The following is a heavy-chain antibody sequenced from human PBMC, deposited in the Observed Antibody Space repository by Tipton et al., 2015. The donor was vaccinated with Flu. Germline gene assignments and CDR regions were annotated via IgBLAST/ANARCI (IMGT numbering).Heavy chain of an antibody. V-gene: IGHV4-38-2*01. CDR1: GYSISSGYY. J-gene: IGHJ3*02. CDR3: ARYGEWVTMIVVAPSSAFDI. CDR2: IYHSGST. D-gene: IGHD3-22*01. Sequence: LRLSCAVSGYSISSGYYWGWIRQPPGKGLEWIGSIYHSGSTYYNPSLKSRVTISVDTSKNQFSPKLSSVTAADTAVYYCARYGEWVTMIVVAPSSAFDIWGQGTMVTVSS.